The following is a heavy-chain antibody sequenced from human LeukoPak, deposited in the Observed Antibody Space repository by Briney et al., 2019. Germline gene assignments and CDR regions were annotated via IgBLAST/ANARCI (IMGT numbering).Heavy chain of an antibody. D-gene: IGHD6-13*01. V-gene: IGHV3-7*01. Sequence: GGGLRLSCAAPGFTFCRDRMSWGRQAPGEGVGRVANIKEVGIENYYFDSVTGRFTISSANANISLYLQMNSLRAEDTAVYYCARDKQQLTPEDYYYYIDVWGKGTTVTVSS. CDR1: GFTFCRDR. CDR2: IKEVGIEN. J-gene: IGHJ6*03. CDR3: ARDKQQLTPEDYYYYIDV.